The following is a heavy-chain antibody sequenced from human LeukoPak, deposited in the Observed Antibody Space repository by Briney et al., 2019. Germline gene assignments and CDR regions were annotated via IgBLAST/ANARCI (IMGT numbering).Heavy chain of an antibody. V-gene: IGHV3-23*01. CDR1: GFTFSSYA. CDR3: AKSSVYGDYNPYYYYYYMDV. D-gene: IGHD4-17*01. Sequence: GSLRLSCAASGFTFSSYAMTWVRQAPGKGLEWVSAISGGGGSTDYADSVKGRFTISRDNSKNTLYLQMNSLRAEDTAVYYCAKSSVYGDYNPYYYYYYMDVWGKGATVTVSS. J-gene: IGHJ6*03. CDR2: ISGGGGST.